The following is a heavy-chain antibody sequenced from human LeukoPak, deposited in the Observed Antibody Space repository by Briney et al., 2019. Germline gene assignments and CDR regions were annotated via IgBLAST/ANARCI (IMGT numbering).Heavy chain of an antibody. CDR3: ATGPSETFDY. Sequence: GASVKVSCKASGYTFTSYYMHWVRQAPGQGLEWMGIINPSGGSTSYAQKFQGRVTMTEDTSTDTAYMELSSLRSEDTAVYYCATGPSETFDYWGQGTLVTVSS. D-gene: IGHD1-14*01. CDR2: INPSGGST. J-gene: IGHJ4*02. V-gene: IGHV1-46*01. CDR1: GYTFTSYY.